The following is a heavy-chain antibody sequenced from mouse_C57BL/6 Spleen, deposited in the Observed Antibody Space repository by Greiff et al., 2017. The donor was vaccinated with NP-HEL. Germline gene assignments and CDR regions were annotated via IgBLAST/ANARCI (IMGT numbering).Heavy chain of an antibody. CDR3: ARTGAYYYGSEGFDY. Sequence: VQLQQPGAELVMPGASVKLSCKASGYTFTSYWMHWVKQRPGQGLEWIGEIDPSDSYTNYNQKFKGKSTLTVDKSSSTAYMQLSSLTSEDSAVYYCARTGAYYYGSEGFDYWGQGTTLTVSS. V-gene: IGHV1-69*01. D-gene: IGHD1-1*01. J-gene: IGHJ2*01. CDR2: IDPSDSYT. CDR1: GYTFTSYW.